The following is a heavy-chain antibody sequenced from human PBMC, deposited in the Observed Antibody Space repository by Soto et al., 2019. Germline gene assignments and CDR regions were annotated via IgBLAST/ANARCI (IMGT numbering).Heavy chain of an antibody. CDR2: INPNSGGT. Sequence: GASVKVSCKASGYTFTGYYMHWVRQAPGQGLEWMGWINPNSGGTNYAQKFQGWVTMTRDTSISTAYMELSRLRSDDTAVYYCSNRYGYGDYEYCFDYWGQGTLVTVSS. CDR1: GYTFTGYY. D-gene: IGHD4-17*01. V-gene: IGHV1-2*04. J-gene: IGHJ4*02. CDR3: SNRYGYGDYEYCFDY.